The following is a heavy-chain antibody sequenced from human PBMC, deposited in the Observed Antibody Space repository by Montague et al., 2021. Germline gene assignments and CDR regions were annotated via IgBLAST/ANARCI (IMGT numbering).Heavy chain of an antibody. J-gene: IGHJ4*02. Sequence: KVSCKGSGYSFTNYWIGWVRQMPGKGLEWMGIVYPGDSDTRYSPSFQGQVTISADKSISTAYLQWSSLKASDTAVYYCARLSGSGTNHFDYWGQGTLVTVSS. CDR2: VYPGDSDT. CDR3: ARLSGSGTNHFDY. CDR1: GYSFTNYW. V-gene: IGHV5-51*01. D-gene: IGHD1-26*01.